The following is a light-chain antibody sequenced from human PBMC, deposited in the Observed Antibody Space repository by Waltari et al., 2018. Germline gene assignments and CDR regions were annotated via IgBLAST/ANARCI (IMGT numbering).Light chain of an antibody. Sequence: QSALTQPPSVSGSPGQSVTISCTGTNSDVGLYDRVSWYQQFPGTAPKLIIYEVINRPSGVPDRFSGSKSGNTASLTISVLQPEDDADYYCFSYTPGNNVIFGGGTKVTVL. V-gene: IGLV2-18*02. CDR3: FSYTPGNNVI. J-gene: IGLJ2*01. CDR1: NSDVGLYDR. CDR2: EVI.